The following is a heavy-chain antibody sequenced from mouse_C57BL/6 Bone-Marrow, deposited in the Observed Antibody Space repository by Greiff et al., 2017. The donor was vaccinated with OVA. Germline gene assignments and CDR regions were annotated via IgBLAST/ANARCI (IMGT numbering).Heavy chain of an antibody. V-gene: IGHV6-3*01. CDR3: TGDRTWAWFAY. CDR2: IRLKSDNYAT. D-gene: IGHD2-14*01. Sequence: EVMLVESGGGLVQPGGSMKLSCVASGFTFSNYWMNWVRQSPEKGLEWVAQIRLKSDNYATHYAESVKGRFTISRDDSKSSVYLQMNNLRAEDTGIYYCTGDRTWAWFAYWGQGTLVTVSA. J-gene: IGHJ3*01. CDR1: GFTFSNYW.